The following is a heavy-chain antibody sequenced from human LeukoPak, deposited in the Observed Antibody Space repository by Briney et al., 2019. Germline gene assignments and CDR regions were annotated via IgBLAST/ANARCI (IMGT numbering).Heavy chain of an antibody. Sequence: ASVKVSCKASGGTFSSYAISWVRQAPGQGLERMGIINHSGSSTSYAQKLQGRVTMTRDTSTSTVYMELSSLRSEDTAVYYCAGGTTNTKGAFDMWGQGTMVTVSS. CDR2: INHSGSST. V-gene: IGHV1-46*01. J-gene: IGHJ3*02. CDR1: GGTFSSYA. CDR3: AGGTTNTKGAFDM. D-gene: IGHD2-8*01.